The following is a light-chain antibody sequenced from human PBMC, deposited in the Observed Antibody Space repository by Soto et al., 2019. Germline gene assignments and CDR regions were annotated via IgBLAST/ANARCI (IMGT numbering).Light chain of an antibody. V-gene: IGKV3-20*01. J-gene: IGKJ5*01. CDR1: QSVSSSY. CDR2: GAS. Sequence: EIVLTHSPGTLSLSPCERATLSFSASQSVSSSYLAWYQQKPGQAPRLLIYGASSRATGIPDRFSGSGSGTDFTLTISRLEPEDFAMYYCHQYGTSPPVTFGQGTRLEI. CDR3: HQYGTSPPVT.